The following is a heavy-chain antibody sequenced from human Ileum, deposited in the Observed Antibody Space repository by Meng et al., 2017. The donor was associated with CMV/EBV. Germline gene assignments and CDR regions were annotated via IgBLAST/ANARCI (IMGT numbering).Heavy chain of an antibody. J-gene: IGHJ4*02. CDR3: ARDENQGDY. V-gene: IGHV3-48*04. CDR2: ISSSSSTI. CDR1: GFTFSSYS. Sequence: GESLKISCAASGFTFSSYSMNWVRQAPGKGLEWVSYISSSSSTIYYVDSVRGRFTISRDNAKNSLYLQMNSLRAEDTAVYYCARDENQGDYWGQGTLVTVSS. D-gene: IGHD2/OR15-2a*01.